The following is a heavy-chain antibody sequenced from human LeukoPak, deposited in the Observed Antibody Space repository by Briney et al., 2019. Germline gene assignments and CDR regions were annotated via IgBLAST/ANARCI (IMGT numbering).Heavy chain of an antibody. D-gene: IGHD4-17*01. V-gene: IGHV1-24*01. CDR1: GYTLTELS. J-gene: IGHJ4*02. Sequence: ASVKVSCKVSGYTLTELSMHWVRQAPGKGLEWMGGFDPEDGETIYAQKFQGRDTMTEDTSTDTAYMKLSSLRSEDSAVYYCRGVYGDYNLRDYWGQGTLVTVSS. CDR3: RGVYGDYNLRDY. CDR2: FDPEDGET.